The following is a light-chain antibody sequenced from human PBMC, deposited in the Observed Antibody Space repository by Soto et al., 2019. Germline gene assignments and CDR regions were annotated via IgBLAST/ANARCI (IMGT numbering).Light chain of an antibody. CDR2: KAS. J-gene: IGKJ4*01. V-gene: IGKV1-5*03. CDR3: QQYNSYPLT. Sequence: DIQMTQSPSTLSASVGGRVTITCRASQSISSWLAWYQQKPGKAPKLLIYKASSLESGVTSRFSGSGSGTEFTLTISSLQPDDFATYYCQQYNSYPLTCGGGTKV. CDR1: QSISSW.